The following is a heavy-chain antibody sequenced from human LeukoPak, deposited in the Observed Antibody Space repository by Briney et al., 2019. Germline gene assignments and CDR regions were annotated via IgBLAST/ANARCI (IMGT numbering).Heavy chain of an antibody. CDR3: VREKDDHILLWFGDRRPYYFDY. CDR2: ISGSGGST. V-gene: IGHV3-23*01. CDR1: GFTFSSYA. Sequence: GGSLRLSCAASGFTFSSYAMSWVRQAPGKGLEWVSAISGSGGSTYYADSVKGRFTISRDNSKNTLYLQMNSLRAEDTAVYYCVREKDDHILLWFGDRRPYYFDYWGQGTLVTVSS. D-gene: IGHD3-10*01. J-gene: IGHJ4*02.